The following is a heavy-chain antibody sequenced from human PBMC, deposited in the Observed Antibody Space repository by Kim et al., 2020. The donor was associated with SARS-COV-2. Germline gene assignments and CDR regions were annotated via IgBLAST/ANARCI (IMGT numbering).Heavy chain of an antibody. V-gene: IGHV3-49*02. D-gene: IGHD1-26*01. J-gene: IGHJ4*02. CDR3: TTRYSGSYYGFDY. Sequence: YAASVKGRFTISRDDSKSIAYLQMNSLKTEDTAVYYCTTRYSGSYYGFDYWGQGTLVTVSS.